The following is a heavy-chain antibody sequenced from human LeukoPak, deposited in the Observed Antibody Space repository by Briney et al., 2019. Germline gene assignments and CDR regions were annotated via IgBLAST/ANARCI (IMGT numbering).Heavy chain of an antibody. CDR3: ARDQEGFDY. Sequence: ASVKVSCKASGYSFTSNYIHWVRQAPGQGLEWMGMIYPRDGSTSYAQKFQGRVTVTRDTSTSTVHMELSGLRSEDTAVYYCARDQEGFDYWGQGILVTVSS. CDR1: GYSFTSNY. CDR2: IYPRDGST. V-gene: IGHV1-46*01. J-gene: IGHJ4*02.